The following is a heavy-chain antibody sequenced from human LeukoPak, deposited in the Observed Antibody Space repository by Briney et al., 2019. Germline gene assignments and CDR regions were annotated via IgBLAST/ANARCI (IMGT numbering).Heavy chain of an antibody. D-gene: IGHD5-24*01. CDR3: ARDSAKMATTTSDY. J-gene: IGHJ4*02. Sequence: GRSLRLSCAASGFTFSSYAMHWVRQAPGKGLEWVAVISYDGSNKYYADSVKGRFTISRDNSKNTLYLQMNSLRAEDTAVYYCARDSAKMATTTSDYWGQGTLVTVSS. CDR1: GFTFSSYA. V-gene: IGHV3-30-3*01. CDR2: ISYDGSNK.